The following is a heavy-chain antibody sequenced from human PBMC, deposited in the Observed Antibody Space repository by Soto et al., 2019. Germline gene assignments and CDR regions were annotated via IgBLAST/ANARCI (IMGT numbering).Heavy chain of an antibody. J-gene: IGHJ4*02. CDR3: ARENPEDIVVVVAATTFDY. V-gene: IGHV3-48*01. Sequence: GGSLRLSCAASGFTFSGYTMNWVRQAPGKGLEWVSHISKSSSTIYYADSVKGRFTISRDNAKNPLYLQMNSLRAEDTAVYYCARENPEDIVVVVAATTFDYWGQGTLVTVSS. D-gene: IGHD2-15*01. CDR2: ISKSSSTI. CDR1: GFTFSGYT.